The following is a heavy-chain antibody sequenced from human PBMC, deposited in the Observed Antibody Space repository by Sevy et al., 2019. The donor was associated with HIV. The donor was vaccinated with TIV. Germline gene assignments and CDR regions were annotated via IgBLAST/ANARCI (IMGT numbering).Heavy chain of an antibody. D-gene: IGHD5-12*01. CDR2: ISYDGSNK. CDR1: GCTFINHA. V-gene: IGHV3-30*04. Sequence: GGSLRLSCAASGCTFINHAMHWVRQAPGKGLEWVTVISYDGSNKYYADSVKGRFTISRDTSKSTVYLQMDSLRAEDTAVYYCARDLNSGYANYYYYGMDVWRQGTTVTVSS. CDR3: ARDLNSGYANYYYYGMDV. J-gene: IGHJ6*02.